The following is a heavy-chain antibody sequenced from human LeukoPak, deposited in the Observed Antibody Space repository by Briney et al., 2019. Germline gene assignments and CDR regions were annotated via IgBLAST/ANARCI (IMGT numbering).Heavy chain of an antibody. D-gene: IGHD3-9*01. CDR1: GGSFSGYY. CDR3: ARWGDTGNPRVTGYGI. J-gene: IGHJ3*02. V-gene: IGHV4-59*08. CDR2: GHYSGNG. Sequence: PSETLSLTCAVYGGSFSGYYWSWIRQPPGKGLEWIGFGHYSGNGQYHPSLKSRVTISVDTSKNQFSLKLTSVTAADTAIYYCARWGDTGNPRVTGYGIWGQGTKVTVSS.